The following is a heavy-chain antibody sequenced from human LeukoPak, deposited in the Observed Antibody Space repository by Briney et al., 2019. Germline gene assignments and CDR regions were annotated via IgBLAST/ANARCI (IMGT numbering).Heavy chain of an antibody. V-gene: IGHV3-7*01. Sequence: GGSLRLSCAASGFTFASYAMSWVRQAPGKGLEWVANIKQDGSEKYYVDSVKGRFTISRDNAKNSLYLQMNSLRAEDTAVYYCARAYYYDSSAFDYWGQGTLVTVSS. D-gene: IGHD3-22*01. CDR2: IKQDGSEK. CDR1: GFTFASYA. CDR3: ARAYYYDSSAFDY. J-gene: IGHJ4*02.